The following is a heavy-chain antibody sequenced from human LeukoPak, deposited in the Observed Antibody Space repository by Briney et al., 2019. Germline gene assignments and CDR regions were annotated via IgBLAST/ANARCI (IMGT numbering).Heavy chain of an antibody. CDR2: INPDSGGT. D-gene: IGHD3-16*01. V-gene: IGHV1-2*02. CDR3: ARAYYVNYSGPEVMDY. J-gene: IGHJ4*02. CDR1: AYTFTDYY. Sequence: ASVKVSCEASAYTFTDYYMHWVRQAPGQGLEWMGWINPDSGGTNYAQKFQGRVTMTRDTSISTAYMELSRLRSDDTAVYYCARAYYVNYSGPEVMDYWGQGTLVTVSS.